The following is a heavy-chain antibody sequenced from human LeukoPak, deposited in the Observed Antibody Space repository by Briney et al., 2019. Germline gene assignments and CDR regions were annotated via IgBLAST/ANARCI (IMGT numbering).Heavy chain of an antibody. V-gene: IGHV3-7*03. CDR3: ARSSYSSSSSV. CDR1: GFTFSGFW. Sequence: GGSLRLSCAVFGFTFSGFWMSWSRQAPGKGLEWVASINSDGSEGYYADVVKGRFTISRDNAKNSLYLQINSLRAEDTAVYYCARSSYSSSSSVWGQGSMVTVSS. CDR2: INSDGSEG. D-gene: IGHD6-6*01. J-gene: IGHJ3*01.